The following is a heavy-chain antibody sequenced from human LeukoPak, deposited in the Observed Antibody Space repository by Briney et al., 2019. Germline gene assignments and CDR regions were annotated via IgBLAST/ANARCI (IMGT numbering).Heavy chain of an antibody. Sequence: ASVKVSCRASGYTFTDYYIHWVRQAPGQGLEWMGWINPNSGGTTYAQKFQGRVTMTRDSSISTAYMELRRLRSDDTAVYYCAREGWAAADTNWFDPWGQGTLVTVS. CDR3: AREGWAAADTNWFDP. D-gene: IGHD6-13*01. V-gene: IGHV1-2*02. CDR1: GYTFTDYY. CDR2: INPNSGGT. J-gene: IGHJ5*02.